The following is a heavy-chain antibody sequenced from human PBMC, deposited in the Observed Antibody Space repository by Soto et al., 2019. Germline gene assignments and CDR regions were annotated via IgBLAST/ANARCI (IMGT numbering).Heavy chain of an antibody. CDR2: ISAYNGNT. V-gene: IGHV1-18*01. Sequence: QVQLVQSGAEVKKPGASVKVSCKASGYTFSSYGISWVRQAPGQGLEWMGWISAYNGNTNYAQKLQGRVTMTTDTPTSTAYMDVRSLRSDDTAVYDCARSIAAAFDLDYWVQGTLVTVSS. CDR3: ARSIAAAFDLDY. CDR1: GYTFSSYG. J-gene: IGHJ4*02. D-gene: IGHD6-13*01.